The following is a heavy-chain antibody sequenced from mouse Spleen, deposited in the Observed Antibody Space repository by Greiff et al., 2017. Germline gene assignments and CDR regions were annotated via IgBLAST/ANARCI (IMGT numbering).Heavy chain of an antibody. J-gene: IGHJ2*01. CDR3: AREGELGLDY. V-gene: IGHV1-4*01. CDR1: GYTFTSYT. CDR2: INPSSGYT. D-gene: IGHD4-1*01. Sequence: VQLVESGAELARPGASVKMSCKASGYTFTSYTMHWVKQRPGQGLEWIGYINPSSGYTKYNQKFKDKATLTADKSSSTAYMQLSSLTSEDSAVYYCAREGELGLDYWGQGTTLTVSS.